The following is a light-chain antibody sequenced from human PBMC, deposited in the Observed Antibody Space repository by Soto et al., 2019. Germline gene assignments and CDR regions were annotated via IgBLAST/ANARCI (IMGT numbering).Light chain of an antibody. CDR1: SSDVGDFNY. Sequence: QSVLTQPASVSGSPGRSVTISCTGTSSDVGDFNYVSWYQHPPGRAPKLIIYDVTNRPSGISYRFSASKSGRTASLTISGLQAEDEADYYCSSYSSSTTHVVFGGGTKVTVL. CDR3: SSYSSSTTHVV. CDR2: DVT. J-gene: IGLJ2*01. V-gene: IGLV2-14*03.